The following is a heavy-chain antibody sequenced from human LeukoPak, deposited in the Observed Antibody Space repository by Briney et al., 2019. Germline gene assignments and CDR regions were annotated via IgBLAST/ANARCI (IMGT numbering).Heavy chain of an antibody. Sequence: GASVKVSCKASGYTFTDYIIHWVRQAPGQRLEWMGRINSAYSNTKYSQKFQGRVTITSDTSASTAYMEVRSLTSEDTAIYYCARDSYMAAADTWFDPWGQGTLVTVSS. CDR3: ARDSYMAAADTWFDP. D-gene: IGHD6-13*01. CDR1: GYTFTDYI. CDR2: INSAYSNT. J-gene: IGHJ5*02. V-gene: IGHV1-3*01.